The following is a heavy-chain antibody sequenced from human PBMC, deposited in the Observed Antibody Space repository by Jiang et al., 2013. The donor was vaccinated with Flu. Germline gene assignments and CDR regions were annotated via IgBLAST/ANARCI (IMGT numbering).Heavy chain of an antibody. CDR1: GFTFSDHH. CDR3: VKWSGSYSRYFDY. D-gene: IGHD6-13*01. CDR2: ITNKPNSHTT. Sequence: QLVESGGGLVQPGGSLRLSCAASGFTFSDHHMDWVRQGPGKGLEWVGRITNKPNSHTTEYAASVKGRFIISRDDSGNSMFLQMNSLKTEDTAVYFCVKWSGSYSRYFDYWGQGTLVTVSS. J-gene: IGHJ4*02. V-gene: IGHV3-72*01.